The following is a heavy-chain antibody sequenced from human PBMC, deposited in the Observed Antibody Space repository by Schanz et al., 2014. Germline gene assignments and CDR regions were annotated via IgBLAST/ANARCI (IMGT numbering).Heavy chain of an antibody. D-gene: IGHD6-13*01. CDR3: VKEAHSSSWWGGAFDI. CDR1: GFAFSNYA. J-gene: IGHJ3*02. CDR2: ITKDGSSA. Sequence: EVQLVESGGGLVQPGGSLRLSCSASGFAFSNYAMHWVRQAPEKGLEYVSAITKDGSSAYYADSVKGRFTISRDNSKSTKYLQMSSLRVEDTAGYYCVKEAHSSSWWGGAFDIWGQGTMVTVSS. V-gene: IGHV3-64D*06.